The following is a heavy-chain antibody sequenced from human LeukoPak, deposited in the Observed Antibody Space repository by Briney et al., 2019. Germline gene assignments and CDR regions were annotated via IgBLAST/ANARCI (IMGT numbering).Heavy chain of an antibody. Sequence: SETLSLTCAVYGGSFSGYYWSWIRQPPGKGLEWIGEINHSGSTNYDPSLKSRVTISVDTSKNQSSLKLSSVTAADTAVYYCARGPLYYWGQGTLVTVSS. V-gene: IGHV4-34*01. CDR3: ARGPLYY. CDR2: INHSGST. J-gene: IGHJ4*02. CDR1: GGSFSGYY.